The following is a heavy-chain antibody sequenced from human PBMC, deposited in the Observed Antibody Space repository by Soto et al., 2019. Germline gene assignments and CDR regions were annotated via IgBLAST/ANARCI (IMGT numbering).Heavy chain of an antibody. J-gene: IGHJ4*01. Sequence: PSETLSLTCGVSGGSFSSGDYYWTWIRQPPGKGLEWIGFIYYTGTTSYNPSLKGRVTVSLDTSKKQFSLKLRSVTAADTAVYFCARLGGYYQAFDQWGQGALVTVSS. V-gene: IGHV4-30-4*01. CDR1: GGSFSSGDYY. D-gene: IGHD3-22*01. CDR2: IYYTGTT. CDR3: ARLGGYYQAFDQ.